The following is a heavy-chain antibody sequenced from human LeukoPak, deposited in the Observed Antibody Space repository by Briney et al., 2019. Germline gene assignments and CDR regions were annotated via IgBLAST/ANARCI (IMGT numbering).Heavy chain of an antibody. CDR2: MNPNSGNT. CDR1: GYTFTSYD. Sequence: ASVKASCKASGYTFTSYDINWVRQATGQGLEWMGWMNPNSGNTGYAQKFQGRVTMTRNTSISTAYMELSSLRSEDTAVYYCARGYCSGGSCYSPAGYWGQGTLVTVSS. D-gene: IGHD2-15*01. CDR3: ARGYCSGGSCYSPAGY. V-gene: IGHV1-8*01. J-gene: IGHJ4*02.